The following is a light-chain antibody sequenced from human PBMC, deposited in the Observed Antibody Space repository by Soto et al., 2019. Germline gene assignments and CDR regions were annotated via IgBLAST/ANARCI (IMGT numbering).Light chain of an antibody. V-gene: IGKV1-5*03. CDR2: KAS. J-gene: IGKJ1*01. CDR1: QSISSW. CDR3: KQYKGHGT. Sequence: DIQLTQSPSTLSASVGDRVTITCRASQSISSWLAWYQQKPGKAPKLLISKASSSESGVPSRFTGSGSGTVFTLTISSLQPDDFETYYCKQYKGHGTFGQGTKVEIK.